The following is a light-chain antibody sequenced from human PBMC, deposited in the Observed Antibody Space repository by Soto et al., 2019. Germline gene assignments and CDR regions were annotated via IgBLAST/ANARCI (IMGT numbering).Light chain of an antibody. V-gene: IGKV3-15*01. CDR3: HEYNTWPWT. CDR1: QNIHTN. CDR2: GAS. J-gene: IGKJ1*01. Sequence: EIVMTQSPATLSVSPGERATLSCRAGQNIHTNLAWYQQKPGQAPRLLFYGASTGATGLPARFSGSGSGTELTLTISSLQSEDFAVYYCHEYNTWPWTFGQGTKVDI.